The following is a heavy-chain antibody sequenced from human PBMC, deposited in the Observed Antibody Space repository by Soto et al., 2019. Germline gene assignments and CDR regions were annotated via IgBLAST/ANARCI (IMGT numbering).Heavy chain of an antibody. V-gene: IGHV3-30*18. Sequence: PGGSLRLSCAASGFTFSSYGMHWVRQAPGKGLEWVAVISYDGSNKYYADSVKGRFTISRDNSKNTLYLQMNSLRAEDTAVYYCAKTLWSGYYVYYGMDVWGQGTTVTVSS. CDR2: ISYDGSNK. J-gene: IGHJ6*02. CDR1: GFTFSSYG. CDR3: AKTLWSGYYVYYGMDV. D-gene: IGHD3-3*01.